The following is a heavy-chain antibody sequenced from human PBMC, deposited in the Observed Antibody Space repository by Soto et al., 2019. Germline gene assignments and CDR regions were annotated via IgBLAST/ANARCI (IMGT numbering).Heavy chain of an antibody. CDR3: ARDPPYYDSSGYYLAYGMDV. J-gene: IGHJ6*02. V-gene: IGHV3-53*01. CDR2: IYSGGST. D-gene: IGHD3-22*01. Sequence: GGSLRLSCASSGFPVSSNYMSWVRQATGKGLEWVSVIYSGGSTYYADSVKGRFTISRDNSKNTLYLQMNSLRAEDTAVYYCARDPPYYDSSGYYLAYGMDVWGQGTTVTVSS. CDR1: GFPVSSNY.